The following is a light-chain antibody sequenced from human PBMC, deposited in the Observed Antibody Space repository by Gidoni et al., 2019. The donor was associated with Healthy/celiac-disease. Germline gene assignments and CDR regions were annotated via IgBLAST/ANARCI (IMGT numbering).Light chain of an antibody. Sequence: DIQMTQSPSSLSASVGDRVTITCRASQSISSYLNWYQQKPGKAPKLLIYAASSLQRGVPSRFSCSGSGTDFTLTISSLQPEDFATYSCQQSYSTQFTFGPGTKVDIK. V-gene: IGKV1-39*01. CDR3: QQSYSTQFT. CDR2: AAS. CDR1: QSISSY. J-gene: IGKJ3*01.